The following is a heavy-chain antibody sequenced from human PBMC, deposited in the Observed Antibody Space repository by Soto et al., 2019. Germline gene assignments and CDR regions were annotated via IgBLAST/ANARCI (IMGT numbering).Heavy chain of an antibody. V-gene: IGHV1-69*01. CDR3: ARGSYYYDSSGYYRNWFDP. CDR1: GGTFSSYA. CDR2: IIPIFGTA. J-gene: IGHJ5*02. Sequence: QVQLVQSGAEVKKPGSSVKVSCKASGGTFSSYAISWVRQAPGQGLEWMGGIIPIFGTANYAQEFQGRVTITADESTSTAYMELSSLRSEDTAVYYCARGSYYYDSSGYYRNWFDPWGQGTLVTVSS. D-gene: IGHD3-22*01.